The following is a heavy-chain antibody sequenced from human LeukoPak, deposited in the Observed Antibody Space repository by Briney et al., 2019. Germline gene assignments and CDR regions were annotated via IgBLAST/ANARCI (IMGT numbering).Heavy chain of an antibody. D-gene: IGHD6-13*01. J-gene: IGHJ4*02. CDR3: AQGGATAGLDY. CDR2: TYYRSKWYN. CDR1: GDSVSSNRAV. Sequence: SQTLSLTCAISGDSVSSNRAVWNWIRQSPSRGLEWLGRTYYRSKWYNDYAVSVQSRITINPDTSKNQFSLQLNSVTPEDTAVYHCAQGGATAGLDYWGQGTLVTVSS. V-gene: IGHV6-1*01.